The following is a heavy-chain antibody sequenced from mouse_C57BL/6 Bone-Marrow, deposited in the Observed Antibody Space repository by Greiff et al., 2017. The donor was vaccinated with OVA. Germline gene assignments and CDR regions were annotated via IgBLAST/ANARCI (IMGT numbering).Heavy chain of an antibody. J-gene: IGHJ3*01. CDR1: GYTFTSYW. CDR2: IHPSDSDT. Sequence: QVQLQQPGAELVKPGASVKVSYKASGYTFTSYWMHWVKQRPGQGLEWIGRIHPSDSDTNYNQKFKGKATLTVDKSSSTAYMQLSSLTSEDSAVYYCAMRGIRRRFAYWGQGTLVTVSA. CDR3: AMRGIRRRFAY. V-gene: IGHV1-74*01.